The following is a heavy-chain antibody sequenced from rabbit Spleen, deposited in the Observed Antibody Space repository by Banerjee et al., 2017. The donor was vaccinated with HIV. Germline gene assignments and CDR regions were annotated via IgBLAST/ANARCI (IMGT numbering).Heavy chain of an antibody. CDR2: IDVAKYGTT. J-gene: IGHJ4*01. Sequence: QEQLEESGGDLVKPGASLALTCKASGLDFSSRYWICWVRQAPGKGLEWIACIDVAKYGTTYYASWARGRFTISKTSSTTVTLQMTSLTVADTATYFCARDSAGREDFNLWGQGPWSPS. V-gene: IGHV1S45*01. CDR3: ARDSAGREDFNL. CDR1: GLDFSSRYW. D-gene: IGHD4-2*01.